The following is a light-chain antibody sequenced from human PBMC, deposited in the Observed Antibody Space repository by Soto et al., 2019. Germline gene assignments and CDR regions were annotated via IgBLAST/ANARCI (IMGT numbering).Light chain of an antibody. CDR2: EVT. Sequence: QSVLTQPASVSGSPGQSITISCTGTSSDVGGYTYVSWYQQHPGKAPKLLISEVTSRPSGASNRFSDSKSGNTASLTISGLQGEDEADYYCSSYTSSSTQVFGTGTKVTV. CDR1: SSDVGGYTY. J-gene: IGLJ1*01. V-gene: IGLV2-14*01. CDR3: SSYTSSSTQV.